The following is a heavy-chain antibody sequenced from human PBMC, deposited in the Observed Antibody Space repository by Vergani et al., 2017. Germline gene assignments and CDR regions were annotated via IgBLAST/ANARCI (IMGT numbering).Heavy chain of an antibody. CDR3: ARDNFWSGYSSRSDDY. V-gene: IGHV3-33*01. D-gene: IGHD3-3*01. CDR1: GFTFSSYA. CDR2: IWYDGSDK. Sequence: QVQLVESGGGVVQPGRSLRLSCAASGFTFSSYAMHWVRQAPGKGLEWVAVIWYDGSDKYYADSVKGRFTISRDNSKNTLYVQMNSLRAEDTAVYYCARDNFWSGYSSRSDDYWGQGTLVTVSS. J-gene: IGHJ4*02.